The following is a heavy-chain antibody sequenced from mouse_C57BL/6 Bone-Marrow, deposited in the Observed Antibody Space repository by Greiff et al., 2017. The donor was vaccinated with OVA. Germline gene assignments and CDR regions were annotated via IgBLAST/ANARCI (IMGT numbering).Heavy chain of an antibody. J-gene: IGHJ2*01. Sequence: DVMLVESGGDLVKPGGSLKLSCAASGFTFSSYGMSWVRQTPDKRLEWVATISSGGSYTYYPDSVKGRFTISRDNAKNTLYLQMSSLKSEDTAMYYCARHRGHYWGQGTTLTVSS. CDR2: ISSGGSYT. CDR3: ARHRGHY. V-gene: IGHV5-6*02. CDR1: GFTFSSYG.